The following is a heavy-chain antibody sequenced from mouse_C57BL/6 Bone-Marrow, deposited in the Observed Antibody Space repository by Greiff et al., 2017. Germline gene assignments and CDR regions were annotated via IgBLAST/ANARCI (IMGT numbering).Heavy chain of an antibody. D-gene: IGHD1-1*01. Sequence: QVTLKESGPGILQSSQTLSLTCSFSGFSLSTSGMGVSWIRQPSGKGLEWLAHIYWDDDKRSNPSLKSRLTISKDTSRNQVFLKITSVDTADTAXYCCARRGYYGSSYHGYFDVWGTGTTVTVSS. CDR2: IYWDDDK. CDR1: GFSLSTSGMG. CDR3: ARRGYYGSSYHGYFDV. J-gene: IGHJ1*03. V-gene: IGHV8-12*01.